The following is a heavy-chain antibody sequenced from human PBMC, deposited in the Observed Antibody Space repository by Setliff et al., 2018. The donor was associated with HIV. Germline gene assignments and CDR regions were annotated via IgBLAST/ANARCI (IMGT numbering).Heavy chain of an antibody. J-gene: IGHJ4*02. V-gene: IGHV4-39*01. Sequence: PSETLSLTCTVSGGSIKSSSDYWGWIRQPPGKGLEWIGTIYYSGSTYYNPSLKSRVTISVDTSKNQFSLKLSSVTAADTTVYYCARHSGLGGYYSPFDYWGPGTRVTVS. CDR1: GGSIKSSSDY. CDR2: IYYSGST. D-gene: IGHD3-22*01. CDR3: ARHSGLGGYYSPFDY.